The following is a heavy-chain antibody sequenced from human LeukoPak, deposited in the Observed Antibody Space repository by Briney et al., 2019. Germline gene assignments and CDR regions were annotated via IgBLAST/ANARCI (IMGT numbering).Heavy chain of an antibody. CDR3: TRIGRCSDDSCFGWFDP. J-gene: IGHJ5*02. CDR1: GGSISSGDYP. CDR2: MSYSGTT. Sequence: SQTLSLTCTVSGGSISSGDYPWNWIRQFPGKGLEWIGYMSYSGTTNYNPSLRSRVSISLDTSKNQFSLRLNSVTAADTAVYYCTRIGRCSDDSCFGWFDPWGQGTLVTVSS. V-gene: IGHV4-31*03. D-gene: IGHD2-15*01.